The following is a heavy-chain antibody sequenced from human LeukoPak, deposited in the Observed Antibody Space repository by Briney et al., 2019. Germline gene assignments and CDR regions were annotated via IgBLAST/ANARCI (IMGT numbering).Heavy chain of an antibody. CDR2: IIPIFGTA. V-gene: IGHV1-69*01. Sequence: SVKVSCKASGGTFSSYAISWVRQAPGQGLEWMGGIIPIFGTANYAQKFQGRVTITADESTSTAFMELSSLRSEDTAVYYCAREMGPLRTYYYYYMDVWGKGTTVTVSS. J-gene: IGHJ6*03. D-gene: IGHD4-17*01. CDR3: AREMGPLRTYYYYYMDV. CDR1: GGTFSSYA.